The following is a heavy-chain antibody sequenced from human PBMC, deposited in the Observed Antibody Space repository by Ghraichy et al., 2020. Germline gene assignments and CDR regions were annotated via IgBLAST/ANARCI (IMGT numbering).Heavy chain of an antibody. Sequence: SETLALTCTVSGGTISSSSYYWGWIRQPPGKGLEWIGSIYYSGSTYYNPSLKSRVTISVDTSKNQFSLKLSSVTAADTAVYYCARSIPESYYYDSSGYYPINFDYWGQGTLVTVSS. V-gene: IGHV4-39*01. CDR2: IYYSGST. CDR3: ARSIPESYYYDSSGYYPINFDY. CDR1: GGTISSSSYY. J-gene: IGHJ4*02. D-gene: IGHD3-22*01.